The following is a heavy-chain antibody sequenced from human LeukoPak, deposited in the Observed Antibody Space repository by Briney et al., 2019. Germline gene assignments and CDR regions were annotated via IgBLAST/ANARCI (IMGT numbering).Heavy chain of an antibody. CDR1: GFTVSRNY. CDR2: ISGSGGST. J-gene: IGHJ4*02. D-gene: IGHD2-15*01. V-gene: IGHV3-23*01. CDR3: AKFALRYCSGGSCHPFDY. Sequence: GGSLRLSCAASGFTVSRNYMSWVRQAPGKGLEWVSAISGSGGSTYYADSVKGRFIISRDNSKNTLYLQMNSLRAEDTAVYYCAKFALRYCSGGSCHPFDYWGQGTLVTVSS.